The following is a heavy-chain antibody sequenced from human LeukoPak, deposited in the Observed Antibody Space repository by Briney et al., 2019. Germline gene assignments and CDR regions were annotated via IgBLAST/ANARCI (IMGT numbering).Heavy chain of an antibody. J-gene: IGHJ3*02. Sequence: GGSLRLSCAAAGFTFSSYAMRWVRQAPGKGLEWVSAISGSGGSTYYADSVKGRFTMSRDNSKNTLYLQMNSLRAEDTAVYYCAKDDYSGYARGAFDIWGQGTMVTVSS. CDR2: ISGSGGST. D-gene: IGHD5-12*01. CDR3: AKDDYSGYARGAFDI. CDR1: GFTFSSYA. V-gene: IGHV3-23*01.